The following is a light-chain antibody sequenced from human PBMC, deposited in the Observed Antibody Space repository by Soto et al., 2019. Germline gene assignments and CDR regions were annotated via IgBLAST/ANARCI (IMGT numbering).Light chain of an antibody. Sequence: DIQMTQSPSSLSASIGDRITITCRASQDIKNSLAWYQHKPGKVPKLLIYAASTLQSGVPSRFSGSGSGTDFTLTINSLQPEDVAPYSCQKYNSAPLTFGGGTEVEIK. CDR3: QKYNSAPLT. J-gene: IGKJ4*01. V-gene: IGKV1-27*01. CDR2: AAS. CDR1: QDIKNS.